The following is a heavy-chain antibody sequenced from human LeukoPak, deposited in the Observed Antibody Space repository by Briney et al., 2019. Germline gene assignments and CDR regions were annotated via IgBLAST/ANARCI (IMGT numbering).Heavy chain of an antibody. D-gene: IGHD2-8*01. CDR3: ARDLIVLPRGLDY. CDR2: INHSGST. Sequence: KPSETLSLTCAVYGGSFSGYYWSWIRQPPGKGLEWIGEINHSGSTNYNPSLKSRVTISVDTSKNQFSLKLSSVTAADTAVYYCARDLIVLPRGLDYWGQGTLVTVSS. V-gene: IGHV4-34*01. J-gene: IGHJ4*02. CDR1: GGSFSGYY.